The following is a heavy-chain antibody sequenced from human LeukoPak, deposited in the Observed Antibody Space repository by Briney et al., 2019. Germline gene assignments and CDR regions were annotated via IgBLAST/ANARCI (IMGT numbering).Heavy chain of an antibody. CDR1: GGTFSSYA. Sequence: ASVKLPCKASGGTFSSYAISWVRQAPGQGLEWMGGTIPIFGTANYAQKFQGRATITADKSTSTAYMELSSLRSEDTAVYYCARDIGPIDYWGQGTLVTVSS. CDR3: ARDIGPIDY. J-gene: IGHJ4*02. V-gene: IGHV1-69*06. CDR2: TIPIFGTA. D-gene: IGHD3-16*02.